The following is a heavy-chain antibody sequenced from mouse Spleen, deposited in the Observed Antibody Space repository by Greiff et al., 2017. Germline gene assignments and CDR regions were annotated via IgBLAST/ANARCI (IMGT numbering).Heavy chain of an antibody. D-gene: IGHD2-1*01. Sequence: QVQLKQPGAELVKPGASVKLSCKASGYTFTSYWMHWVKQRPGQGLEWIGMIHPNSGSTNYNEKFKSKATLTVDKSSSTAYMQLSSLTSEDSAVYYCARRYDGSYLDYWGQGTTLTVSS. V-gene: IGHV1-64*01. CDR3: ARRYDGSYLDY. CDR2: IHPNSGST. J-gene: IGHJ2*01. CDR1: GYTFTSYW.